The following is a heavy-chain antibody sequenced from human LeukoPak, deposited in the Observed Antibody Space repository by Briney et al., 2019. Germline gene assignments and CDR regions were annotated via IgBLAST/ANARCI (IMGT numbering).Heavy chain of an antibody. Sequence: ASVTVSCKASGYIFTSYVLHWVRQAPGQGLEWMGWINTNTGNPTYAQGFTGRFVFSLDTSVSTAYLQISSLKADDTAMYYCARGDYETHGYQTRWGQGTLVTVSS. D-gene: IGHD3-22*01. V-gene: IGHV7-4-1*02. J-gene: IGHJ4*02. CDR2: INTNTGNP. CDR3: ARGDYETHGYQTR. CDR1: GYIFTSYV.